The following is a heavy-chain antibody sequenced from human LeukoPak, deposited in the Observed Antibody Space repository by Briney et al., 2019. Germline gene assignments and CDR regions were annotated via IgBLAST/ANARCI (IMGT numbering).Heavy chain of an antibody. CDR2: ITAYNGDT. J-gene: IGHJ3*02. CDR3: AREAGADAFDI. V-gene: IGHV1-18*01. CDR1: GYSFATYG. D-gene: IGHD1-26*01. Sequence: ASVKVSCKASGYSFATYGITWVRQAPGQGLAWMGWITAYNGDTKYAQKFQGRLTMTTDTSTSTANMELKSLRSDDTAVYYCAREAGADAFDIWGQGTMVTVSS.